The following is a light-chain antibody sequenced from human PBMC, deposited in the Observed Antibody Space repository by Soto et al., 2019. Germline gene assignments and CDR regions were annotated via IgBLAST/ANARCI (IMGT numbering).Light chain of an antibody. CDR1: QSINSW. J-gene: IGKJ2*01. Sequence: DIQMTQSPSTLSAFVGDRVTISCRASQSINSWLAWYQQKPGKAPELLIQKASSLESWVPSRFSGSGSGTEFTLTISSLQPDDFASYYCQQYKSYPYIFGQGTKLEIK. CDR3: QQYKSYPYI. V-gene: IGKV1-5*03. CDR2: KAS.